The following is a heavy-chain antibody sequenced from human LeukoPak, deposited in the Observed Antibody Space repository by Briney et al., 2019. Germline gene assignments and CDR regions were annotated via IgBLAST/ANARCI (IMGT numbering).Heavy chain of an antibody. CDR2: MNPNSGNT. CDR1: GYTFTSYD. D-gene: IGHD5-12*01. V-gene: IGHV1-8*01. CDR3: ARDSGSYYYYYMDV. J-gene: IGHJ6*03. Sequence: ASVKVSCKASGYTFTSYDINWVRQATGQGLEWMGWMNPNSGNTGYAQKFQGRVTMTRNTSISTAYMELSSLRSEDTAVYYCARDSGSYYYYYMDVWGKGTTVTVPS.